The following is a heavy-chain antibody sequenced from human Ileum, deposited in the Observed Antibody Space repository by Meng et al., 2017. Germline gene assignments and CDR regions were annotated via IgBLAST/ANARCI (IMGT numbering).Heavy chain of an antibody. Sequence: QVQLPQRGAGLLKPSETLSLTCAIGGGSFSTYYWSWLRQPPGKGLEWIGEISRSGTTNYNPSLKSRVTISVDTSKNQFSLTVTSVTAADSALYYCARSGVTTVTYLDWGQGTLVTVSS. D-gene: IGHD4-11*01. CDR1: GGSFSTYY. J-gene: IGHJ4*02. CDR2: ISRSGTT. CDR3: ARSGVTTVTYLD. V-gene: IGHV4-34*01.